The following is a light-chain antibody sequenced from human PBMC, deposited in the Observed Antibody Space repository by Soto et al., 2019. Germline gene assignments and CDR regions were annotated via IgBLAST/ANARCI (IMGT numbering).Light chain of an antibody. CDR1: QSVRNN. J-gene: IGKJ5*01. Sequence: EIVMTQSPATLSVSPGERATLSCRASQSVRNNLAWYQQKPGQSPRLLIYGASTRATGIPARFSGSGSGTEFTLTISGLQSDDLAVYYCQQRSDWPPITFGQGTRLEIK. CDR2: GAS. V-gene: IGKV3-15*01. CDR3: QQRSDWPPIT.